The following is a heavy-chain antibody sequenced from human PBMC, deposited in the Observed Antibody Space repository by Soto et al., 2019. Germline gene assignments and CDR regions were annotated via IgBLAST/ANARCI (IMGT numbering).Heavy chain of an antibody. CDR1: GFSFSRYS. CDR3: AREDPVTHDAFDI. D-gene: IGHD4-17*01. CDR2: ISSSNNYI. Sequence: SLRLYCAASGFSFSRYSVNWVRQAPGKGLEWVSSISSSNNYIYYADSVKGRFTISRDNAKNSLYLQMNSLRAEDTAVYYCAREDPVTHDAFDIWGQGTMVTVSS. V-gene: IGHV3-21*01. J-gene: IGHJ3*02.